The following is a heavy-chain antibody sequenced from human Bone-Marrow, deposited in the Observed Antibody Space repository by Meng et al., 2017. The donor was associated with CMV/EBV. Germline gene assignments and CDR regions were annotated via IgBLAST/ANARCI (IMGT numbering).Heavy chain of an antibody. CDR1: GYTFTSYG. CDR3: ARLREYCSSTSCYFDWFDP. Sequence: ASVKVSCTASGYTFTSYGISWVRPAPGQGLEWLGWISAYNGNTNYAQKLQGRVTMTTDTSTSTAYMELRSLRSDDTAVYYCARLREYCSSTSCYFDWFDPWGQGTLVTVSS. D-gene: IGHD2-2*01. J-gene: IGHJ5*02. CDR2: ISAYNGNT. V-gene: IGHV1-18*01.